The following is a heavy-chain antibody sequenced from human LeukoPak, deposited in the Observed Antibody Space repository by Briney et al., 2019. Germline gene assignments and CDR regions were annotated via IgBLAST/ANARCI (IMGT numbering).Heavy chain of an antibody. Sequence: PGGSLRLSCVASGFTLRSYVMNWVRQTPGKGLEWVSGIGTAGEIYYPGSVKGRFTISRENAKNYLYLQMNSLRAGDTAVYYCARAAYSSSWYSRYFDLWGRGTLVTVSS. CDR2: IGTAGEI. CDR3: ARAAYSSSWYSRYFDL. CDR1: GFTLRSYV. V-gene: IGHV3-13*01. D-gene: IGHD6-13*01. J-gene: IGHJ2*01.